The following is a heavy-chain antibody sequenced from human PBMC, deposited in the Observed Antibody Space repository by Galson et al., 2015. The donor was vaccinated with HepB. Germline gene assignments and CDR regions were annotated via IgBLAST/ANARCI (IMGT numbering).Heavy chain of an antibody. CDR1: GFSFSDHY. Sequence: SLRLSCAASGFSFSDHYMDWVRQAPGKGLEWVGRTRDKGHSYTTEYATSVKGRFTVSRDDSQNSLFLQMNSLKAEDTAVYFCARGSGTYYPYWDYWGQGALVTVSS. CDR2: TRDKGHSYTT. CDR3: ARGSGTYYPYWDY. V-gene: IGHV3-72*01. D-gene: IGHD1-26*01. J-gene: IGHJ4*02.